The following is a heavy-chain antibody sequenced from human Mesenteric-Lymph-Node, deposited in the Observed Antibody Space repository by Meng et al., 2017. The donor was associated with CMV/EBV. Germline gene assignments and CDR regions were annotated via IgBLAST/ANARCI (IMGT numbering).Heavy chain of an antibody. J-gene: IGHJ4*02. Sequence: GGSLRLSCAASGFTFSSYAMHWVRQAPGKGLEWVAVISYDGSNKYYADSVKGRFTISRDNSKNTLYLQMNSLRAEDTAVYYCARDGLDYDFWSGYYGVFDYWGQGTLVTVPQ. CDR1: GFTFSSYA. D-gene: IGHD3-3*01. CDR3: ARDGLDYDFWSGYYGVFDY. CDR2: ISYDGSNK. V-gene: IGHV3-30*04.